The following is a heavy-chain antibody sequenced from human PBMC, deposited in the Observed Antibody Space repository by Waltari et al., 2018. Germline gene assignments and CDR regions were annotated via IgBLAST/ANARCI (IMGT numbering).Heavy chain of an antibody. V-gene: IGHV3-23*01. Sequence: EVQLLESGGGLVQPGGSLRLSCAASGFTFSTYRMSWVRQVPGKGLEWVPSISGSGTGTYYADSVKGRFTISRDNSKNTLYLQMNSLRAEDTALYYCATFKGDYWGQGTLVTVSS. CDR1: GFTFSTYR. D-gene: IGHD3-16*01. J-gene: IGHJ4*02. CDR2: ISGSGTGT. CDR3: ATFKGDY.